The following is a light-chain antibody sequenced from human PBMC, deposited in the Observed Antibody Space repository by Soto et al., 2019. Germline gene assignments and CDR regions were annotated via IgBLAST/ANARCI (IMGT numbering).Light chain of an antibody. Sequence: EVVLTQSPATLSLSPGERATLSCRASQSVNSYLAWYQQKPGQAPRLLIYDASSRATGIPARFSGSGSGTDFTLTISSLEPEDFAVYYCQQRSNWRTFGGGTKVEIK. J-gene: IGKJ4*01. CDR1: QSVNSY. CDR2: DAS. V-gene: IGKV3-11*01. CDR3: QQRSNWRT.